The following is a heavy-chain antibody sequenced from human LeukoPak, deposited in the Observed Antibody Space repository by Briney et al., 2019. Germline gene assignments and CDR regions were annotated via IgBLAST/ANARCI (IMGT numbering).Heavy chain of an antibody. CDR2: IYYSGST. Sequence: PSETLSLTCTVSGGSISSGGYYWSWIRQHPGKGLEWIGYIYYSGSTYYNPSLKSRVTISVDTSKNQFSLKLSSVTAADTAVYYCARVNGGSFLFDHWGQGTLVTVSS. CDR3: ARVNGGSFLFDH. V-gene: IGHV4-31*03. CDR1: GGSISSGGYY. J-gene: IGHJ4*02. D-gene: IGHD3-16*01.